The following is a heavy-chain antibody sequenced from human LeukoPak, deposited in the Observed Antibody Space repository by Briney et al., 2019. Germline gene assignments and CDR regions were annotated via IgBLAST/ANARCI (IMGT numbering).Heavy chain of an antibody. CDR2: ISGSGGST. D-gene: IGHD3-22*01. Sequence: ETLSLTCTVSGYSISSGYYWGWIRQPPGKGLEWVSAISGSGGSTYYADSVKGRFTISRDNSKNTLYLQMNSLRAKDTAVYYCAKLHSSGYYYAKQSWGQGTLVTVSS. CDR1: GYSISSGYY. CDR3: AKLHSSGYYYAKQS. J-gene: IGHJ5*02. V-gene: IGHV3-23*01.